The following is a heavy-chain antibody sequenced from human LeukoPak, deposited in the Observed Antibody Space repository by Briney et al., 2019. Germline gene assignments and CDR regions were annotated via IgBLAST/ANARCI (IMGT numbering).Heavy chain of an antibody. CDR2: IYPGDSDT. V-gene: IGHV5-51*01. CDR3: ARVLLRKLAYCGGDCYDYAFDI. J-gene: IGHJ3*02. CDR1: GYSFTSYW. D-gene: IGHD2-21*02. Sequence: RGESLQISCKGSGYSFTSYWIGWVRQMPGKGLEWMGIIYPGDSDTRYSPSFQGQVTISADKSISTAYLQWSSLKASDTAMYYCARVLLRKLAYCGGDCYDYAFDIWGQGTMVTVSS.